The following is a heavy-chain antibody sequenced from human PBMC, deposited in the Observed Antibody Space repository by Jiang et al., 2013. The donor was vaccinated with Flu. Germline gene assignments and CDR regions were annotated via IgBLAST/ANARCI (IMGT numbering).Heavy chain of an antibody. CDR1: GFTFSNYA. J-gene: IGHJ4*02. D-gene: IGHD3-10*01. V-gene: IGHV3-23*01. Sequence: RLSCAASGFTFSNYAMSWVRQAPGKGLEWVSPISASGGGTYYADSVKGRFTISRDNSKNTLYLQMNNLRAEDTAAYFCAKGLWFRELSPFDYVGQGTLVTVSS. CDR3: AKGLWFRELSPFDY. CDR2: ISASGGGT.